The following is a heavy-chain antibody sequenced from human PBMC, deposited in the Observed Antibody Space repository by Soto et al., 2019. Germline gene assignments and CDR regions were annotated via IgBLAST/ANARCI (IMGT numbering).Heavy chain of an antibody. J-gene: IGHJ4*02. CDR1: GFTFSGYF. D-gene: IGHD6-6*01. V-gene: IGHV3-11*01. CDR2: ITSSGSAI. CDR3: ARDVNHTNSLVGLLGY. Sequence: GPLLLSCPASGFTFSGYFMTWIRQAPGKRLEWVSYITSSGSAIYYSDSVKGRFTISRDNAKNSLYLQMNSLRADDTAVYYCARDVNHTNSLVGLLGYWGRGTLVTVYS.